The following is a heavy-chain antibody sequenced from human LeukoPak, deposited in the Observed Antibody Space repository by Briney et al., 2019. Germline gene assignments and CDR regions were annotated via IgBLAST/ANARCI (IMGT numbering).Heavy chain of an antibody. J-gene: IGHJ4*02. CDR3: ARAESGSYSGY. D-gene: IGHD1-26*01. CDR1: GYSISSGYY. CDR2: IYHSGST. Sequence: SETLSLTCTVSGYSISSGYYWGWIRPPPGKGLEWIGSIYHSGSTYYNPSLKSRVTISVDTSKNQFSLKLSSVTAADTAVYYCARAESGSYSGYWGQGTLVTVSS. V-gene: IGHV4-38-2*02.